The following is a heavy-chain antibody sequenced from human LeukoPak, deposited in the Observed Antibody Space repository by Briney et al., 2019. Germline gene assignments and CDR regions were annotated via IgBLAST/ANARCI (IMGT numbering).Heavy chain of an antibody. CDR2: INPNSGGT. J-gene: IGHJ4*02. D-gene: IGHD5-24*01. V-gene: IGHV1-2*02. Sequence: ASVKVSCKASGYTFTGYYMHWVRQAPGQGLGWMGWINPNSGGTNYAPKFQGRVTMTRDTSISTAYMELSRLRSDDTAVYYCARVRRDGYNFFDYWGQGTLVTVSS. CDR1: GYTFTGYY. CDR3: ARVRRDGYNFFDY.